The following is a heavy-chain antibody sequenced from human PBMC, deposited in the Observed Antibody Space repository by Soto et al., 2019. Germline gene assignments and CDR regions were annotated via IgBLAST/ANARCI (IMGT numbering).Heavy chain of an antibody. Sequence: ASVKVSCKASGYTFTSYGISWVRQAPGQGLEWMGGFSASIGNKNYAQKLQGRVTMTTDTSTSTAYMELRSLRSDDTAVYYCARDSGQEYSSSSGVVDYWGQGTLVTVSS. CDR2: FSASIGNK. V-gene: IGHV1-18*01. CDR1: GYTFTSYG. J-gene: IGHJ4*02. D-gene: IGHD6-6*01. CDR3: ARDSGQEYSSSSGVVDY.